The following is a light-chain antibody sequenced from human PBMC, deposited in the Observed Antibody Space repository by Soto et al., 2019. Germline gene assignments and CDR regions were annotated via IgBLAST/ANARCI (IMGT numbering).Light chain of an antibody. J-gene: IGKJ1*01. V-gene: IGKV3-20*01. Sequence: EIVLTQSPGILSLSPGERATLSCRASQTINREYLAWYQQKPGQAPRLLMYSTSKRATGVPDKFSASGSGTDFTLTITRLGPEDVAVYYCQQYNSAQWTFGQGTKVEI. CDR3: QQYNSAQWT. CDR2: STS. CDR1: QTINREY.